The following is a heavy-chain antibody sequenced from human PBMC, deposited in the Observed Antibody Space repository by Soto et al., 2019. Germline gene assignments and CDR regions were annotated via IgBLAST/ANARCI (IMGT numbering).Heavy chain of an antibody. J-gene: IGHJ4*02. CDR3: ARADVQGSSWFRFLDF. CDR2: ISSSGSHT. V-gene: IGHV3-21*06. Sequence: QPVESGGGLVRPGGSLRLSCAASGFIFGDFGVTWVRQAPGKGLEWVASISSSGSHTHYADSVKGRFTISRDNARSTLSLQMNSLRGEDKAVYCSARADVQGSSWFRFLDFWGQGALVTVSS. D-gene: IGHD6-13*01. CDR1: GFIFGDFG.